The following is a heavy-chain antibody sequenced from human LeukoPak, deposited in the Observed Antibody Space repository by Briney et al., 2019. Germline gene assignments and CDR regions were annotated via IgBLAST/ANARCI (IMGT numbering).Heavy chain of an antibody. CDR1: DGSISSYY. V-gene: IGHV4-59*08. CDR3: ARGAVAVGGDAFDI. J-gene: IGHJ3*02. CDR2: IYYSGST. D-gene: IGHD6-19*01. Sequence: SETLSLTCTVSDGSISSYYWSWIRQPPGKGLEWIGYIYYSGSTNYNPSLKSRVTISVDTSKNQFSLKLSSVTAADTAVYYCARGAVAVGGDAFDIWGQGTMVTVSS.